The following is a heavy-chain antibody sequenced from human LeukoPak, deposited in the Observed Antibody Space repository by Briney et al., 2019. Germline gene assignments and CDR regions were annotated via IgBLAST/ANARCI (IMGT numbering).Heavy chain of an antibody. D-gene: IGHD3-22*01. Sequence: ASVKVSCKTSGYTFTAYYIHWVRQAPGQGLEWMGWINPNSGGTNYGQNFQGRVTMTRDTSISTAHMELSRLRSDDTAVYYCARVAYYDSSGYPYYFDYWGQGTLVTVSS. CDR3: ARVAYYDSSGYPYYFDY. V-gene: IGHV1-2*02. CDR1: GYTFTAYY. CDR2: INPNSGGT. J-gene: IGHJ4*02.